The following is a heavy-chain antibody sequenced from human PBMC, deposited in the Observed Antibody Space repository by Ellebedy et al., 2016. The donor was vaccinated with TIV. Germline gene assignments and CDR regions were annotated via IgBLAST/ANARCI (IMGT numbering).Heavy chain of an antibody. Sequence: ASVKVSXKASRGIFRSNAMSWVRQAPGQGLEWMGGIIPIFGTTNYAQKFQGRVTITADESTSTVYMKLSSLRSEDTAVYYCARGRGYNLESHFDYWGQGTVVIVSS. CDR3: ARGRGYNLESHFDY. CDR1: RGIFRSNA. D-gene: IGHD5-24*01. J-gene: IGHJ4*02. CDR2: IIPIFGTT. V-gene: IGHV1-69*13.